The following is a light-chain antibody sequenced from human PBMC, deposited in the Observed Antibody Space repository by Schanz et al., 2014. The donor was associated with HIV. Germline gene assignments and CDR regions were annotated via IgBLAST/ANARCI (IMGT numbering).Light chain of an antibody. V-gene: IGKV3-20*01. J-gene: IGKJ1*01. CDR2: ATS. CDR3: QQYGSLPWT. Sequence: EIVLTQSPGTLSLYPGERATLSCRASQTVSSSSLAWYQQEPGQSPRLVIYATSTRAAGIPDRFSGTGSGTDFTLTISSLEPEDFAVYYCQQYGSLPWTFGQGTKVEVK. CDR1: QTVSSSS.